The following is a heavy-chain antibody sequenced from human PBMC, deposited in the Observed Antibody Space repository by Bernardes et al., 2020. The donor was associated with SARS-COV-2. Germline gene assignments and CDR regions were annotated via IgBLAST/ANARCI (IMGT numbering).Heavy chain of an antibody. J-gene: IGHJ6*02. CDR1: GFTFSNYA. Sequence: GGSLRLSCAASGFTFSNYAMTWVRQAPGKGLEWVSAITTSGGNTYYTDSVKGRFTISRDNSKNTLYLQLHSLRADDTAVYYCAKSGSWSSYMDVWGQGTTVTVSS. V-gene: IGHV3-23*01. CDR3: AKSGSWSSYMDV. CDR2: ITTSGGNT. D-gene: IGHD6-13*01.